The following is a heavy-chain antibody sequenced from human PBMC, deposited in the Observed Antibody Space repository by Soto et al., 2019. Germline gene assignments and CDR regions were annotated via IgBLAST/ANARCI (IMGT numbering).Heavy chain of an antibody. D-gene: IGHD1-26*01. J-gene: IGHJ4*02. V-gene: IGHV4-61*01. Sequence: KSSETLSLTCTVSGAPVSSETHFWTWIRQPPGKGLEWIGYMYYSGITNSNPALKSRVTLSVDRSRNQFSLSLNSVTAADTAVYYCAREDMSGTYYFDYWGPGTQVTVSS. CDR1: GAPVSSETHF. CDR2: MYYSGIT. CDR3: AREDMSGTYYFDY.